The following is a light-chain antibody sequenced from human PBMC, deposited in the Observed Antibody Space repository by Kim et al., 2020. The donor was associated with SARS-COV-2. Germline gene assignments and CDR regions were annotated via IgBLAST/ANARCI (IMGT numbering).Light chain of an antibody. CDR1: QSLLHSDGNTY. CDR3: MQRTYWPRT. J-gene: IGKJ2*01. CDR2: RVS. V-gene: IGKV2-30*02. Sequence: DVVMTQSPLSLPVTLGQPASISCRSSQSLLHSDGNTYFYWFQQRPGQSSRRLIYRVSKRDSGVPDRFSGSGSGTDFTLKISRVEAGDVGVYHCMQRTYWPRTYGQGTKLEI.